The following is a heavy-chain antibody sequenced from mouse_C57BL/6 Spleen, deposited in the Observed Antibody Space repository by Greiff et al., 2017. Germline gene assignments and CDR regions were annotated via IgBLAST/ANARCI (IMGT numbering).Heavy chain of an antibody. D-gene: IGHD2-4*01. CDR3: ARWYEYDGWFAY. J-gene: IGHJ3*01. Sequence: VQLQQPGAELVKPGASVKLSCKASGYTFTSYWMPWVKQRPGKGLEWIGEIDPSDSYTNYNQKFKGKATLTVDTSSSTAYMQLSSLTSEDSAVYCGARWYEYDGWFAYWGQGTLVTVSA. CDR2: IDPSDSYT. V-gene: IGHV1-50*01. CDR1: GYTFTSYW.